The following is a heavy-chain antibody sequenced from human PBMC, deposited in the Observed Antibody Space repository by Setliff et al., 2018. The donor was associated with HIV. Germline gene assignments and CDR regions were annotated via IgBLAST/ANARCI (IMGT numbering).Heavy chain of an antibody. Sequence: SETLSLTCTVTGGSISSGGFYWTWIRQHPGKGLEWIGYIYYSGNPFYNPSLRSRVTISLDTSKNQFSLKLSSVTAADTAVYYCARGFDYAQRPPLYYFDYWGQGTLVTVS. V-gene: IGHV4-31*03. J-gene: IGHJ4*02. CDR2: IYYSGNP. CDR1: GGSISSGGFY. CDR3: ARGFDYAQRPPLYYFDY. D-gene: IGHD2-2*01.